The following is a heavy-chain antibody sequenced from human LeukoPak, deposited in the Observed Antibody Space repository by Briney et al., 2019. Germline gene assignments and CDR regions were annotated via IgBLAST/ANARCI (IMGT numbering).Heavy chain of an antibody. CDR2: ISGGSSFT. J-gene: IGHJ4*02. Sequence: GGSLRLSCAASEFTFFTYSMSWVRQAPGKGLEWVSYISGGSSFTYYVDSVKGRFTISRDNAKNSLYLQMNSLRAEDTAVYYCARDLGYSSGPNYWGQGTRVTVSS. CDR3: ARDLGYSSGPNY. V-gene: IGHV3-21*01. CDR1: EFTFFTYS. D-gene: IGHD6-19*01.